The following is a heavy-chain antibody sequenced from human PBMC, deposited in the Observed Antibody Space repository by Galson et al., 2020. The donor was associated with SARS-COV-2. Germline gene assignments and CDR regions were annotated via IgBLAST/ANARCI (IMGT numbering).Heavy chain of an antibody. CDR2: TYYRSKWLT. J-gene: IGHJ1*01. CDR1: GDSVSDSSGA. D-gene: IGHD3-9*01. V-gene: IGHV6-1*01. CDR3: ARGRSFES. Sequence: SQTLSLTCAISGDSVSDSSGAWNWIRQSPSRGLEWLGRTYYRSKWLTDYAASVESRITINPDTSKNQFSLHLKSVTPEDTAFYYCARGRSFESWGQGTLVIVSS.